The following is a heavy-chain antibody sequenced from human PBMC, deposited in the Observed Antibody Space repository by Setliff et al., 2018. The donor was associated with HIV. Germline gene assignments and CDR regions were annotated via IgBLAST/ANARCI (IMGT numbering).Heavy chain of an antibody. CDR2: IAYDGSYK. Sequence: AGGSLRLSCAASGFIFSHYAMHWVRQAPGKGLEWVALIAYDGSYKYYVDSVKGRFTISRDASKNTLYLQMNSLRPEDTAVYYCVRGSGYYYFDNWGQGALVTVSS. J-gene: IGHJ4*02. CDR3: VRGSGYYYFDN. D-gene: IGHD3-22*01. V-gene: IGHV3-33*01. CDR1: GFIFSHYA.